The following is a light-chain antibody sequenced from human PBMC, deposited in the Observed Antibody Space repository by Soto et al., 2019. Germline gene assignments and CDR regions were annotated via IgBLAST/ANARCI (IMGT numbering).Light chain of an antibody. CDR1: QSVSSY. CDR3: QQRSNWLALT. J-gene: IGKJ4*01. CDR2: DAS. V-gene: IGKV3-11*01. Sequence: EIVLTQSPATLSLSPGERATLSCRASQSVSSYLAWYQQKPGQAPRLLIYDASNRATGIPARFSGSGSGTDFTLTISILEPEDFAVYYCQQRSNWLALTFGGGTKVEIK.